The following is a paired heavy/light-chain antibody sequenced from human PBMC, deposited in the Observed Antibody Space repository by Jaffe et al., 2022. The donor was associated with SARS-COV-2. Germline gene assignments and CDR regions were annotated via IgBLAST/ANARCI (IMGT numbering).Heavy chain of an antibody. D-gene: IGHD5-12*01. J-gene: IGHJ5*02. Sequence: QVQLVESGGGVVQPGRSLRLSCVASGFTFNNYAMHWVRQAPGKGLEWVAAIWYDGSNKNYADSVKGRLSISRDNSKNTLYLQMNSLRVEDTAVYYCARDRGGYTGWFDPWGQGTLVTVSS. CDR1: GFTFNNYA. CDR2: IWYDGSNK. CDR3: ARDRGGYTGWFDP. V-gene: IGHV3-33*01.
Light chain of an antibody. CDR1: SSDVGGYNY. J-gene: IGLJ3*02. CDR3: SSYTYNNTV. V-gene: IGLV2-14*01. Sequence: QSALTQPASVSGSPGQSITISCTGTSSDVGGYNYVSWYQQHPGKAPKVMIYEVSNRPPGVANRFSGSKSGNTASLTISGLQAEDEADYYCSSYTYNNTVFGGGTKLTVL. CDR2: EVS.